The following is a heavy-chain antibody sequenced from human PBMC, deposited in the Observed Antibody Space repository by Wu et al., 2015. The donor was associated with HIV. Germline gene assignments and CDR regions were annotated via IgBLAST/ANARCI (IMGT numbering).Heavy chain of an antibody. J-gene: IGHJ4*02. CDR2: INPNRGGT. V-gene: IGHV1-2*02. CDR3: ARAQYGSGSADDY. Sequence: QVQLLQSGAEVKKPGASVMVSCKASGYTFTDYYMYWVRQAPGQGLEWMGWINPNRGGTVYAQKFQGRVAMTRDTSISATYMELRRLGSDDTAVFYCARAQYGSGSADDYWGQGTPVTVSS. D-gene: IGHD3-10*01. CDR1: GYTFTDYY.